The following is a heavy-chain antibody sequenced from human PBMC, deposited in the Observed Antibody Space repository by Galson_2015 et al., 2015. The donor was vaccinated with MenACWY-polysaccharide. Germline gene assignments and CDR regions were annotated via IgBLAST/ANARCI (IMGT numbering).Heavy chain of an antibody. CDR2: VIPLLDKP. CDR1: GGTFDDHG. Sequence: SVKVSCKASGGTFDDHGITWLRQAPGQGLEWVGRVIPLLDKPNYAQKIQDRVTITADKSTRTVYMELSSLGSEDTAVYYCTRADCSGRTCYFAYWGQGTLITVSS. CDR3: TRADCSGRTCYFAY. D-gene: IGHD2-15*01. V-gene: IGHV1-69*04. J-gene: IGHJ4*02.